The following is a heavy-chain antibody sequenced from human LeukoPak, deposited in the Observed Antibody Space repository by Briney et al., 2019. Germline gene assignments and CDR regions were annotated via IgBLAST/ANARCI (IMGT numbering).Heavy chain of an antibody. Sequence: GASVKVSCKASGYTFTDYYMHWVRQAPGQGLEWMGWIIPYSGGTNYPQKFQGRVTMTRDTSISTAYMELSRLRSDDTAVYYCARRPGGNAYYFDYWGQGTLVTVSS. CDR2: IIPYSGGT. CDR1: GYTFTDYY. V-gene: IGHV1-2*02. CDR3: ARRPGGNAYYFDY. J-gene: IGHJ4*02. D-gene: IGHD1-14*01.